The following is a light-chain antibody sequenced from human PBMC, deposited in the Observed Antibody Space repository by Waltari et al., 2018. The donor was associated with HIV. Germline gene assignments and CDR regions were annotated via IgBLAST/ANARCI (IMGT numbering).Light chain of an antibody. V-gene: IGKV1-12*02. CDR1: QAISNW. CDR3: QQADRFPFT. CDR2: SAS. Sequence: DLQMTQSPSSVSASVGDRVTITCRARQAISNWLAWYQQRPGKAPKLLIYSASTLQTGVPSRFSGTGSGTDFTLTIHSLQPEDFTIYYGQQADRFPFTFGPGTKVDIE. J-gene: IGKJ3*01.